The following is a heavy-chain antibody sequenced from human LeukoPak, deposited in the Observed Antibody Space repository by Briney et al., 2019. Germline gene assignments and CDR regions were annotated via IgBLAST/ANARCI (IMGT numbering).Heavy chain of an antibody. Sequence: GGSPRLSCAASGFTFSSYWMHWVRQAPGKRLVWVSRINGDGSSATYADSVKGRFTISRDSAKNTVYLQMNSLRAEDTAVYYCARPQHGDLYAFDIWGQGTMVTVSS. CDR1: GFTFSSYW. CDR2: INGDGSSA. V-gene: IGHV3-74*01. CDR3: ARPQHGDLYAFDI. J-gene: IGHJ3*02. D-gene: IGHD4-17*01.